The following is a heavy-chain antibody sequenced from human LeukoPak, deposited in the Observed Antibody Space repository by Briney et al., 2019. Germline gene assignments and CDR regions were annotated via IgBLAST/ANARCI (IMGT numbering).Heavy chain of an antibody. J-gene: IGHJ6*02. Sequence: GGSLRLSCAASGFTSSSYSMNWVRQAPGKGLEWVSSISSSSSCIYYADSVKGRFTISRDNAKNSLYLQMNSLRAEDTAVYYCARDLAVAGTGYYYYYGMDVWGQGTTVTVSS. CDR3: ARDLAVAGTGYYYYYGMDV. CDR1: GFTSSSYS. V-gene: IGHV3-21*01. D-gene: IGHD6-19*01. CDR2: ISSSSSCI.